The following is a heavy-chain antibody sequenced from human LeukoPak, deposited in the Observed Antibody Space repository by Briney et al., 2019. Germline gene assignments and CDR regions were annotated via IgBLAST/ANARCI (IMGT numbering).Heavy chain of an antibody. CDR1: GGSFSGYY. CDR2: INHSGST. D-gene: IGHD2-2*01. CDR3: ARLYCTRTSCYLVDP. V-gene: IGHV4-34*01. J-gene: IGHJ5*02. Sequence: MPSETLSLTCAVYGGSFSGYYWSWIRQPPGKGLEWIGEINHSGSTNYNPSLRSRVTISVDTSKNQFSLKLSSVTAADTAVYYCARLYCTRTSCYLVDPWGRGSLVTVSS.